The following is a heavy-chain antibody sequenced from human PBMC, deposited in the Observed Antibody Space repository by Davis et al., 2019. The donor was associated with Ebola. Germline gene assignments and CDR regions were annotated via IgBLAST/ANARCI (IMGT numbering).Heavy chain of an antibody. CDR1: GYRFTRYW. CDR2: IYPDDSDI. J-gene: IGHJ3*01. D-gene: IGHD6-13*01. Sequence: KVSCKASGYRFTRYWIGWVRQMPGIGLQWMGIIYPDDSDITYSPSFEGQIRISADRSITTAYLQWDTLKASDTAMYYCALLPYRSSWNDGFDFWGQGTMVTVSS. V-gene: IGHV5-51*01. CDR3: ALLPYRSSWNDGFDF.